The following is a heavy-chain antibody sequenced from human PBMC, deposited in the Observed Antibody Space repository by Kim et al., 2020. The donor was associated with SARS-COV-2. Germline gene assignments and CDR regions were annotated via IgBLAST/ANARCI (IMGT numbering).Heavy chain of an antibody. CDR2: IYFDGSKK. CDR3: AKVRTNLWYFHL. D-gene: IGHD1-1*01. CDR1: GFIFSSYG. J-gene: IGHJ2*01. V-gene: IGHV3-33*03. Sequence: GGSLRLSCAASGFIFSSYGMHWVRQTPGKGLEWVAAIYFDGSKKYYADSMKGRFTISRDNSKNTLSLQMNSLRAEDTAIYYCAKVRTNLWYFHLWGRGTLVTVSS.